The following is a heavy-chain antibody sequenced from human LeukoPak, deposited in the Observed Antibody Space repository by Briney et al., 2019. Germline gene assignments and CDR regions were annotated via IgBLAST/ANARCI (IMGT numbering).Heavy chain of an antibody. D-gene: IGHD6-19*01. Sequence: GGSLRLSCAASGFTFDDYGMSWVRQAPGKGLEWVSGINWNGGSTGYADSVKGRFTISRDNAKNSLYLQMNSLRAEDTAVYYCARDGEMGIAVAGTGYWGQGTLVTVSS. CDR2: INWNGGST. CDR3: ARDGEMGIAVAGTGY. CDR1: GFTFDDYG. V-gene: IGHV3-20*04. J-gene: IGHJ4*02.